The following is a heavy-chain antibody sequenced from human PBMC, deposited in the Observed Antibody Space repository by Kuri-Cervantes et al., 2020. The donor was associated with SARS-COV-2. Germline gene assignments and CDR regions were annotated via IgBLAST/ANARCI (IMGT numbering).Heavy chain of an antibody. CDR3: ARGLGDPSSGYFDY. V-gene: IGHV1-69*05. Sequence: SVKVSCKASGGTFTSYDVNWVRQAPGQGLEWMGGIIPIFGTANYAQKFQGRVTITTDESTSTAYMELSSLRSEDTAVYYCARGLGDPSSGYFDYWGQGTLVTVSS. D-gene: IGHD3-16*01. CDR2: IIPIFGTA. CDR1: GGTFTSYD. J-gene: IGHJ4*02.